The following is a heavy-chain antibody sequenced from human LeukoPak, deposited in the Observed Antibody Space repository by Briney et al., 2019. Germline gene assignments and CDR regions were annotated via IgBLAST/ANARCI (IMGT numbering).Heavy chain of an antibody. CDR3: ARVVKGGYDY. V-gene: IGHV3-21*01. CDR2: ISTGSNYI. D-gene: IGHD5-12*01. Sequence: GGSLRLSCVASGFTFSSYNINWVRQPPGKGLEWLSSISTGSNYIYYADSVRGRFTISRDNAINTLYLQMNSLRPDDTALYYCARVVKGGYDYWGQGTRVTVSS. CDR1: GFTFSSYN. J-gene: IGHJ4*02.